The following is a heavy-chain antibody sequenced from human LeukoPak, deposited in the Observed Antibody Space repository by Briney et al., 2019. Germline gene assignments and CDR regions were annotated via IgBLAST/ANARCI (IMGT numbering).Heavy chain of an antibody. J-gene: IGHJ4*02. V-gene: IGHV1-18*01. D-gene: IGHD6-19*01. CDR1: GYTFTSYG. CDR2: ISAYNGNT. CDR3: ARASGYSSGHDYFDY. Sequence: GASVKVSCKASGYTFTSYGISWVRQAPAQGLEWMGWISAYNGNTNYAQKLQGRVTMTTDTSTSTAYMELRSLRSDDTAVYYCARASGYSSGHDYFDYWGQGTLVTVSS.